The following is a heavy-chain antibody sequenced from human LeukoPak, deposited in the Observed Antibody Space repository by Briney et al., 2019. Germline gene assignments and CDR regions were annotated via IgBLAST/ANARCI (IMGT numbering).Heavy chain of an antibody. D-gene: IGHD3-10*01. J-gene: IGHJ5*01. CDR3: ATQSYGEFAF. Sequence: GESLRLSCAGPGFIFSNYWMSWVRQAPGKGLEWVANIKTDGSEQYYADSLKGRFTISRDNGKSSLYLQMNGLRVEDTALYYCATQSYGEFAFWGQGTLVTVSS. CDR1: GFIFSNYW. V-gene: IGHV3-7*01. CDR2: IKTDGSEQ.